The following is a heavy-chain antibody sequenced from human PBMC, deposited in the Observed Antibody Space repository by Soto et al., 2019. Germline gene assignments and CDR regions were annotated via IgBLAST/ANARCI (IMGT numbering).Heavy chain of an antibody. CDR3: ARGQRFSDWFDP. J-gene: IGHJ5*02. Sequence: LELKALSGSVAEGESIAYDGAWIRQTAGKGLEWIGRIYSSGSTKYNPALQSRVTMSLDTSNNQFSLRLTSVTAADTAVYYCARGQRFSDWFDPWGQGTLV. D-gene: IGHD3-3*01. V-gene: IGHV4-4*07. CDR2: IYSSGST. CDR1: EGESIAYD.